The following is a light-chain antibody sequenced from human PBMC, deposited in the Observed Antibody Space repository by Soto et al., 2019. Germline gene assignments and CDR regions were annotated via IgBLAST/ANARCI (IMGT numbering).Light chain of an antibody. CDR3: QQSFRSPIT. Sequence: DIQMTQSPSSLSASVGDTVTMTCRASQSIALSVNWYQQKPGKAPKLLIYVAFTLESGVPSRFSGSGFGTEFTLTIRSLQPEDFATYYCQQSFRSPITFCQGTRLE. J-gene: IGKJ5*01. CDR1: QSIALS. V-gene: IGKV1-39*01. CDR2: VAF.